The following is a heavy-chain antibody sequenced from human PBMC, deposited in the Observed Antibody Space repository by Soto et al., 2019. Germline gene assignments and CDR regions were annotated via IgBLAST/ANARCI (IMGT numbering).Heavy chain of an antibody. CDR2: ISSSSSYI. J-gene: IGHJ4*02. CDR3: XRXSETMTTVTNFDY. D-gene: IGHD4-17*01. V-gene: IGHV3-21*01. CDR1: GFTFSSYS. Sequence: GGSLRLSCAASGFTFSSYSMNWVRQAPGKGLEWVSSISSSSSYIYYADSVKGXXXXXXXXXXXXXXXXXXXXXXEDXXXXXXXRXSETMTTVTNFDYWGQGTLVTVSS.